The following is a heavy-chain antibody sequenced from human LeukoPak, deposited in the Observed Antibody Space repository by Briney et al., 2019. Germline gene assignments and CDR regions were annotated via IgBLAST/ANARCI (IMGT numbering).Heavy chain of an antibody. J-gene: IGHJ4*02. CDR3: ARFRAGVGEPYGDY. V-gene: IGHV1-18*04. Sequence: ASVKVSCKASGYTFTGYYMHWVRQAPGQGLEWVGWISAYNGNTNYAQKLQGRVTMTTHTSTSTAYMDLTSLRSDDTAVYYCARFRAGVGEPYGDYWGQGTLVTVSS. CDR2: ISAYNGNT. D-gene: IGHD3-10*01. CDR1: GYTFTGYY.